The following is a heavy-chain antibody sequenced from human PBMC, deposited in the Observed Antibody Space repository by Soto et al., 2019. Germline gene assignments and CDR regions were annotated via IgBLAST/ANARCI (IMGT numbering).Heavy chain of an antibody. Sequence: GGSLRLSCAASGFTFSSYAMSWVRQAPGKGLEWVSAISGSGGSTYYADSVKGRFTISRDNSKNPLYLQMNSLRAEDTAVYYCAKGSVPAAMYPESTAMVTYYYYYMDVWGKGTTVTVSS. J-gene: IGHJ6*03. D-gene: IGHD2-2*01. CDR1: GFTFSSYA. CDR2: ISGSGGST. V-gene: IGHV3-23*01. CDR3: AKGSVPAAMYPESTAMVTYYYYYMDV.